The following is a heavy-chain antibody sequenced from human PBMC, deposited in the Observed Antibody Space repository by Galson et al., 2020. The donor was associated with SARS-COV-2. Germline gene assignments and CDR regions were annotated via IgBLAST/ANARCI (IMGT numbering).Heavy chain of an antibody. Sequence: ASVKVSCRTSGYRFTGYGISWVRQAPGQGLEWMSWISGYNGNTDYAQNIQGRVTLTTDTSATTAYMELTNLRSDDTAVYYCARSGKLYCSGGTCYFDLWGQGTLVTVSS. CDR3: ARSGKLYCSGGTCYFDL. J-gene: IGHJ4*02. D-gene: IGHD2-15*01. V-gene: IGHV1-18*01. CDR1: GYRFTGYG. CDR2: ISGYNGNT.